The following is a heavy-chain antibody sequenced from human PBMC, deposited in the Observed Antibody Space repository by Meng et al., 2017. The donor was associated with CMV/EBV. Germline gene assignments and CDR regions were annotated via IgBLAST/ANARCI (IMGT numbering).Heavy chain of an antibody. CDR1: GYTFTGYY. V-gene: IGHV1-2*02. Sequence: VQPGQSGDEVKKPGASGKVSCKASGYTFTGYYMHWVRQAPGQGLEWMGWINPNSGGTNYAQKFQGRVTMTRDTSISTAYMELSRLRSDDTAVYYCARWATYSSSWYIWNWFDPWGQGTLVTVSS. CDR3: ARWATYSSSWYIWNWFDP. CDR2: INPNSGGT. D-gene: IGHD6-13*01. J-gene: IGHJ5*02.